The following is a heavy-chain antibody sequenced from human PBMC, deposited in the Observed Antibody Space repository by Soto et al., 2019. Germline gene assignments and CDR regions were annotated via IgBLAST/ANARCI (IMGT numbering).Heavy chain of an antibody. D-gene: IGHD6-6*01. V-gene: IGHV4-34*01. Sequence: SETLSLTCAVYGGSFSGYYWSGIGQPPGKGLGWIGEINHSGSTNYNPSLKSRVTISVDTSKNQFSLKLSSVTAADTAVYYCARGEYSSSFGYYYYYYGMDVWGQGTTVTVSS. J-gene: IGHJ6*02. CDR1: GGSFSGYY. CDR3: ARGEYSSSFGYYYYYYGMDV. CDR2: INHSGST.